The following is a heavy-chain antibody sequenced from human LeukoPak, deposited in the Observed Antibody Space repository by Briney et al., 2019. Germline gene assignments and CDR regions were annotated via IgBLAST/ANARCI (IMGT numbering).Heavy chain of an antibody. CDR1: GYTFINYG. Sequence: ASVKVSCKASGYTFINYGITWVRQAPGQGLEWMGWINPKTGGTNYAQKFQGRVTMTRDMSISTAYMELSRLRSDDTAVYYCARPSVVRGEGWFDPWGQGTLVTVSS. CDR3: ARPSVVRGEGWFDP. J-gene: IGHJ5*02. CDR2: INPKTGGT. V-gene: IGHV1-2*02. D-gene: IGHD3-10*01.